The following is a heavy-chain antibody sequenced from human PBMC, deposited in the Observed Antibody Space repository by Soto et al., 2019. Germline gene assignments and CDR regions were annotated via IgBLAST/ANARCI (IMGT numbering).Heavy chain of an antibody. J-gene: IGHJ6*02. V-gene: IGHV3-23*01. CDR1: GFTFSSYA. D-gene: IGHD6-13*01. CDR3: AKYQQQLVRGGRLYYYYYGMDV. CDR2: ISGSGGST. Sequence: PWGSLRLSCAASGFTFSSYAMSFFRHAPFKWLEWVSAISGSGGSTYYADSVKGRFTISRDNSKNTLYLQMNSLRAEDTAVYYCAKYQQQLVRGGRLYYYYYGMDVWGQGTTVTVS.